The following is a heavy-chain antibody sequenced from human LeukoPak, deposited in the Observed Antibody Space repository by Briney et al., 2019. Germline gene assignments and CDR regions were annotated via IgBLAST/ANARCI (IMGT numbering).Heavy chain of an antibody. Sequence: ASVNVSCKASGYIFTSYYMHWVRQAPGQGLEWMGIINPSGGSTSYAQKFQGRVTMTRDTSTSTVYMELSSLRSEDTAVYYCARDVRQQPVGFDLWGRGTLVTVSS. V-gene: IGHV1-46*01. J-gene: IGHJ2*01. CDR3: ARDVRQQPVGFDL. D-gene: IGHD6-13*01. CDR2: INPSGGST. CDR1: GYIFTSYY.